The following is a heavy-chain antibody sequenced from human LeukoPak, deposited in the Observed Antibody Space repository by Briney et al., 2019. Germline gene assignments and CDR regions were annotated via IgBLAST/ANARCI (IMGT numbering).Heavy chain of an antibody. J-gene: IGHJ4*02. CDR1: GYSISSNYY. CDR2: IYHSGST. D-gene: IGHD7-27*01. CDR3: AKRGNWGFFDY. V-gene: IGHV4-38-2*02. Sequence: SETLSLTCTVSGYSISSNYYWGWIRQPPGKGLEWIGSIYHSGSTYYNPSLKSRVTILIDTSKNQFSLKLSSVTAADTAVYYCAKRGNWGFFDYWGQGILVTVSS.